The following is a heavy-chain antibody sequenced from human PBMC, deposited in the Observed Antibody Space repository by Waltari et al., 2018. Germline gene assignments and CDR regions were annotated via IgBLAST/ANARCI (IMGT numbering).Heavy chain of an antibody. V-gene: IGHV4-61*02. CDR3: ARDTEYYYDDSGFVFDI. J-gene: IGHJ3*02. CDR2: IYASGST. D-gene: IGHD3-22*01. Sequence: QVQLQESGPGLVKPSQTLSLTCTVSGGSISSGSYYSTWIRQPAGKGLEWIGRIYASGSTNYNPSLKSRVTISVDTPRNQFSLKLTSVTAADTAVYYCARDTEYYYDDSGFVFDIWGQGTMVTVSS. CDR1: GGSISSGSYY.